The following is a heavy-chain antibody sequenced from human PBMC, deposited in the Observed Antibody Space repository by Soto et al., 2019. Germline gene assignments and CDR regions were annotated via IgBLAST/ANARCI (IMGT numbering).Heavy chain of an antibody. J-gene: IGHJ6*04. D-gene: IGHD3-3*01. CDR1: GGSISNGGYY. Sequence: SETLSPTCFVSGGSISNGGYYWTWIRQHPGKGLEWIGYIYYSGSTYYNPSLKSRVTISVDTSKNQFSLKLTSVTAADTAVYYCARDVTDFWSGHEGTDVRGKGTTVTVSS. V-gene: IGHV4-31*03. CDR3: ARDVTDFWSGHEGTDV. CDR2: IYYSGST.